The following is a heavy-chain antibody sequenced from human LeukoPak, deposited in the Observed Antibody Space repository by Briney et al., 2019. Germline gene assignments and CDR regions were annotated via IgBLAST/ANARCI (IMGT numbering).Heavy chain of an antibody. CDR3: AKDGEGYYGSGSFYNVPLFDY. CDR2: ISYDGSNK. CDR1: GFTFSSYG. J-gene: IGHJ4*02. Sequence: GSLRLSCAASGFTFSSYGMHWVRQAPGKGLEWVAIISYDGSNKCYADSVKGRFTISRDNSKNTLYLQMNSLRAEDTAMYYCAKDGEGYYGSGSFYNVPLFDYWGQGTLVTVSS. V-gene: IGHV3-30*18. D-gene: IGHD3-10*01.